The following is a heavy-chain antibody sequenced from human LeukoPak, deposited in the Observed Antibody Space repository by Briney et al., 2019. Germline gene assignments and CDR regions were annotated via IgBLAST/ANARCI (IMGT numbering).Heavy chain of an antibody. CDR1: GFTFSNYF. Sequence: GRSLRLSCVASGFTFSNYFMHWVRQAPGRGLDCVALIWSDGSSQYYADSVKGRFTISRDNSKHTLYLQMNSLRAEDTAVYYCASGVPAAIYWGQGTLVTVSS. CDR3: ASGVPAAIY. D-gene: IGHD2-2*01. V-gene: IGHV3-33*01. J-gene: IGHJ4*02. CDR2: IWSDGSSQ.